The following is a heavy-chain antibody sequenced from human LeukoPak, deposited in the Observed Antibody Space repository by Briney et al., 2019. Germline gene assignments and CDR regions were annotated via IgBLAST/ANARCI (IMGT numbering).Heavy chain of an antibody. CDR3: ARTLYTSGSYVN. J-gene: IGHJ4*02. V-gene: IGHV4-39*01. D-gene: IGHD3-10*01. CDR1: GGSISGYY. Sequence: PSETLSLTCSVSGGSISGYYWTWIRQPPGKGLEWIGSIHYRGFTYYNPSLTSRVTISFDTSKNQFSLKLNSVTAADTAVYYCARTLYTSGSYVNGGQRTLVTVSS. CDR2: IHYRGFT.